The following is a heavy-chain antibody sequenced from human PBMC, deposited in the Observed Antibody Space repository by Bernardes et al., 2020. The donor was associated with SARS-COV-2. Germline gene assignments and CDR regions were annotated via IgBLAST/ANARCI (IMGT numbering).Heavy chain of an antibody. CDR2: IDPGDTDN. J-gene: IGHJ2*01. CDR3: ARLPQGDDWYFDL. D-gene: IGHD3-16*01. V-gene: IGHV5-51*01. CDR1: RFRFSSYW. Sequence: GESLNISWKVSRFRFSSYWICWVRQMPGKGLGWMGIIDPGDTDNRYSPSFQGQVTISADKSTSTAYLQWSSLKASDTAMYYCARLPQGDDWYFDLWGRGTMVTVSP.